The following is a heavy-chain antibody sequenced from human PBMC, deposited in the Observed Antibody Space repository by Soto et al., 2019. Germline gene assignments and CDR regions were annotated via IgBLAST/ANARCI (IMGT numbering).Heavy chain of an antibody. J-gene: IGHJ6*02. D-gene: IGHD2-21*01. CDR1: GGSISSGGYY. CDR2: IYYSGST. CDR3: AAWCVGCGGFNYDGMDV. V-gene: IGHV4-31*03. Sequence: QVQLQESGPGLVKPSQTLSLTCTVSGGSISSGGYYWSWIRQHPGKGLEWIGYIYYSGSTYYNPSLKSRVTISVDTSKNQYSPKLSSVTAADTAVYYWAAWCVGCGGFNYDGMDVWGQGTTVTVSS.